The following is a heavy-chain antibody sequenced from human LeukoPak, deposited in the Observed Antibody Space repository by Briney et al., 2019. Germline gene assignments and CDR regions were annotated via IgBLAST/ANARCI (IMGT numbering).Heavy chain of an antibody. CDR3: ARVGATSGAFDL. CDR1: GFTFSSYW. J-gene: IGHJ3*01. D-gene: IGHD5-12*01. CDR2: IKQDGSDK. Sequence: PGGSLRLSCAASGFTFSSYWMSWVRQAPGKGLEWVANIKQDGSDKYYVDSVKGRFTISRDNAKNSLYVQVNSLRAEDTAVYYCARVGATSGAFDLWGQGTMVTVSS. V-gene: IGHV3-7*01.